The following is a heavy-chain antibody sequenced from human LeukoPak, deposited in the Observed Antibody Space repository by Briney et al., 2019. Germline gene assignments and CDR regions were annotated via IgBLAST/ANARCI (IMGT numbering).Heavy chain of an antibody. CDR2: IYYSGST. Sequence: SETLSLTCTVSGGSISSYYWSWIRQPPGKGLEWIGSIYYSGSTYYNPSLKSRVTISVDTSKNQFSLKLSSVTAADTAVYYCARHDRLAAAGFDYWGQGTLVTVSS. CDR1: GGSISSYY. D-gene: IGHD6-13*01. J-gene: IGHJ4*02. V-gene: IGHV4-39*01. CDR3: ARHDRLAAAGFDY.